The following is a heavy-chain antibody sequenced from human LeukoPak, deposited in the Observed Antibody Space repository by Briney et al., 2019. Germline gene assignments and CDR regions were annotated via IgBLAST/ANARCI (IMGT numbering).Heavy chain of an antibody. V-gene: IGHV4-59*01. CDR1: GGSISSYY. D-gene: IGHD2-15*01. Sequence: PSETLCLSCTVSGGSISSYYWSWIRQPPGKGLEWIGYIYYSGSTNYNPSLKSRVTISVDTSKNQFSLKLSSVTAADTAVYYCARGGGYCSGGSCYDYYYYYYMDVWGRGTTVTVSS. J-gene: IGHJ6*03. CDR2: IYYSGST. CDR3: ARGGGYCSGGSCYDYYYYYYMDV.